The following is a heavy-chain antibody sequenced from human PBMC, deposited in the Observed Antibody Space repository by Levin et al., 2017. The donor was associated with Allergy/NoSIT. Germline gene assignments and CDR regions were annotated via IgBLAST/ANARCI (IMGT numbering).Heavy chain of an antibody. V-gene: IGHV3-7*01. Sequence: PGGSLRLSCAASGFTFSSYWMSWVRQAPGKGLEWVANIKPDGSEKYYVDSVKGRFTISRDNAKNSLYLQMNSLRAEDTAVYYCARDTHFGWYSGYEGGGFGYWGQGTLVTVSS. CDR2: IKPDGSEK. D-gene: IGHD5-12*01. J-gene: IGHJ4*02. CDR3: ARDTHFGWYSGYEGGGFGY. CDR1: GFTFSSYW.